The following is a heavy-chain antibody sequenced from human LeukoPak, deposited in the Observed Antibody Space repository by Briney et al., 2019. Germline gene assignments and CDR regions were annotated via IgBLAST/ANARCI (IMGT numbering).Heavy chain of an antibody. CDR1: GCAINIGDYY. D-gene: IGHD1-7*01. Sequence: SETLSLTCTVSGCAINIGDYYWTWIRQPPGKGLEWIGHIYSSGSTHYSPSLKSRITISLNTSKNQVSQKLTSVTAADTAVYYCARTRSGTRYLDLWGRGPLVTVSS. CDR3: ARTRSGTRYLDL. V-gene: IGHV4-30-4*01. J-gene: IGHJ2*01. CDR2: IYSSGST.